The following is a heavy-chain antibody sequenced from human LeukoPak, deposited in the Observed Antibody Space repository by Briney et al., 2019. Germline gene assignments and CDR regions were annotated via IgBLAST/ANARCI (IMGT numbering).Heavy chain of an antibody. CDR3: AKDDDWGRYKH. D-gene: IGHD3-16*01. Sequence: GGSLRLSCAASGFTFSSHGMNWVRQAPGKGLEWVSGISPSGGITYYTDSVKGRLTISRDNFKNTQSLQMNSLRAEDTAVYYCAKDDDWGRYKHWGQGTLVTVSS. CDR2: ISPSGGIT. CDR1: GFTFSSHG. V-gene: IGHV3-23*01. J-gene: IGHJ1*01.